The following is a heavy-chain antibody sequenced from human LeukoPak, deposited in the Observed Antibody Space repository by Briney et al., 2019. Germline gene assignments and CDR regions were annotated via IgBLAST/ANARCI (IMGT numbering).Heavy chain of an antibody. CDR2: IDPNGTT. V-gene: IGHV4-34*01. D-gene: IGHD3-16*01. Sequence: SGTLSLTCAVYGGAFSGYSWSWIRQPPGKGLEWIGEIDPNGTTNYNPSLKSRVIVSVDTSKNQFSLNLNSVTAADMALYYCARGRSYEYGDYDYWGQGTLVTVSS. CDR1: GGAFSGYS. CDR3: ARGRSYEYGDYDY. J-gene: IGHJ4*02.